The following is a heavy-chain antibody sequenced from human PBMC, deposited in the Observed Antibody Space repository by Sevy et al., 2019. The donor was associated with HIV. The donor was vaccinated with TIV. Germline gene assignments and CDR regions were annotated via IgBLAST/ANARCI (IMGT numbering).Heavy chain of an antibody. CDR3: AATKDYYESSGPPFDY. Sequence: ASVKVSCNVSGYTLNKLSMHWVRQAPGKGLDWMGSFDPEDGETFYAQKFQGRVTMTEDTSTDTAYMELSSLRSEDTAVYYCAATKDYYESSGPPFDYWGQGTLVTVSS. J-gene: IGHJ4*02. V-gene: IGHV1-24*01. CDR2: FDPEDGET. D-gene: IGHD3-22*01. CDR1: GYTLNKLS.